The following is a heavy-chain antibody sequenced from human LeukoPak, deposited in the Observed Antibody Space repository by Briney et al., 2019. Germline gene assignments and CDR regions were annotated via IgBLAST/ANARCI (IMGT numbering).Heavy chain of an antibody. CDR2: IYYSGST. J-gene: IGHJ4*02. V-gene: IGHV4-59*01. Sequence: PSETLSLTCTVSGGSIRSYYWSWIRQPPGKGLEWIGYIYYSGSTNYNPSLKSRVTISVDTSKNQFSLKLSSVTAADTAVYYCARYYGDYVGLIDYWGQGTLVTVSS. CDR3: ARYYGDYVGLIDY. D-gene: IGHD4-17*01. CDR1: GGSIRSYY.